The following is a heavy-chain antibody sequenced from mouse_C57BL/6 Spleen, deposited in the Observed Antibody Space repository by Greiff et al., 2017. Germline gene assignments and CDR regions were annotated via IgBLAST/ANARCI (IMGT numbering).Heavy chain of an antibody. V-gene: IGHV1-26*01. CDR3: ARPPNWD. D-gene: IGHD4-1*01. CDR2: INPNNGGT. Sequence: EVQLQQSGPELVKPGASVKISCKASGYTFTDYYMTWVKQSHGKSLEWIGDINPNNGGTSYNQKFKGRATLPVDKSSSTAYMELRSLTSEDSAVYYCARPPNWDWGQGTLVTVSA. J-gene: IGHJ3*01. CDR1: GYTFTDYY.